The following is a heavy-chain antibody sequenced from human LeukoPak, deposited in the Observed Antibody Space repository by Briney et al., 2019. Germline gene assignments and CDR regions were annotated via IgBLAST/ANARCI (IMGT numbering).Heavy chain of an antibody. CDR2: IIPVFRTA. CDR3: ARDQIPVRSHDY. V-gene: IGHV1-69*06. J-gene: IGHJ4*02. CDR1: GDTFRRYS. Sequence: GASLKVSCKASGDTFRRYSISWVRQAPGQGLEWLGGIIPVFRTANYAQKFQGRVTITADKSTTTAYMELRSLRSDDTAVYYCARDQIPVRSHDYWGQGTLVTVSS. D-gene: IGHD2-15*01.